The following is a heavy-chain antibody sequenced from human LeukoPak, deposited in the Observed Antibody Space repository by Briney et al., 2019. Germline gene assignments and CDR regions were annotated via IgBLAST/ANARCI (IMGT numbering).Heavy chain of an antibody. CDR1: GFTFSAYS. D-gene: IGHD2-15*01. CDR3: ARVFSGSDY. V-gene: IGHV3-21*01. J-gene: IGHJ4*02. Sequence: GGSLRLSCAASGFTFSAYSMTWVRQAPGKGLEWVSFISSGSGHIYYADSLQGRFTISRDNAKNSLSLQMNSLRAEDTAIYYCARVFSGSDYWGQGTPVTVSS. CDR2: ISSGSGHI.